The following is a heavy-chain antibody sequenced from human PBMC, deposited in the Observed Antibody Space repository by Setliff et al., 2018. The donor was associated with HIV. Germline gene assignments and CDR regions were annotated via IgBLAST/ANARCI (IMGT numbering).Heavy chain of an antibody. D-gene: IGHD2-15*01. V-gene: IGHV1-18*01. CDR2: ISAYNGNT. CDR1: GYTFTSYG. J-gene: IGHJ5*02. Sequence: ASVKVSCKASGYTFTSYGISWVRQAPGQGLEWMGWISAYNGNTNYAQKLQGRVTMTTDTSTSTAYMELRSLRSDDTAVYYCASRPGRGAGGSLLHNWFDPWGQGTLVTVSS. CDR3: ASRPGRGAGGSLLHNWFDP.